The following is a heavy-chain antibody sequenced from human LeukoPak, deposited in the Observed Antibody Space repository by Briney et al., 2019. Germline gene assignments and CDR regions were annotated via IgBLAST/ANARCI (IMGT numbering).Heavy chain of an antibody. V-gene: IGHV3-21*01. D-gene: IGHD3-9*01. CDR3: ARSLYDMLTGFVDY. J-gene: IGHJ4*02. Sequence: GGSLRLSCAASGFTFSSYSMNWVRQAPGKGLEWVSSISSSSSYIYYADSVKGRFTISRDNAKNSLYLQMNSLRAEDTAVYYCARSLYDMLTGFVDYWGQGTLSPSPQ. CDR1: GFTFSSYS. CDR2: ISSSSSYI.